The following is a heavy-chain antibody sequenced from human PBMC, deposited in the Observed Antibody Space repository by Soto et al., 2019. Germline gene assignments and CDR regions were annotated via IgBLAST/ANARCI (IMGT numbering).Heavy chain of an antibody. CDR2: MNPNSGNT. J-gene: IGHJ6*02. D-gene: IGHD6-13*01. V-gene: IGHV1-8*01. CDR3: ARAPAAGPQYYYYYYGMDV. CDR1: GYTFTSYD. Sequence: ASVKVSCKASGYTFTSYDINWVRQATGQGLEWKGWMNPNSGNTGYAQKFQGRVTMTRNTSISTAYMELSSLRSEDTAVYYCARAPAAGPQYYYYYYGMDVWGQGTTVTV.